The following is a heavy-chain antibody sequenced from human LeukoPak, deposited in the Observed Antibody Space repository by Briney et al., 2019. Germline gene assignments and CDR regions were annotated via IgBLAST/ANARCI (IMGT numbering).Heavy chain of an antibody. CDR1: GGPISNFH. J-gene: IGHJ4*02. D-gene: IGHD6-6*01. V-gene: IGHV4-59*08. CDR2: SHYSGRG. CDR3: AGHVGGSSKLDS. Sequence: SETLSLTCTVSGGPISNFHWSWIRQSPGKGLEWIGYSHYSGRGDYNLSLKSRVTISLDTSKNLFSLRLTSVTAADTAVYYCAGHVGGSSKLDSWGPGTLVFVSS.